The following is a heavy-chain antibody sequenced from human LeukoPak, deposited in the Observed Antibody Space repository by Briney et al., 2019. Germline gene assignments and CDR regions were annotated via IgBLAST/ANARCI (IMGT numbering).Heavy chain of an antibody. CDR2: INHSGST. CDR1: GGSFSGYY. J-gene: IGHJ5*02. CDR3: ARGRPGIAARRGRYNWFDP. V-gene: IGHV4-34*01. D-gene: IGHD6-6*01. Sequence: SETLSLTCAVYGGSFSGYYWSWIRHPPGKGLEWIGEINHSGSTNYNPSLKSRITISVDTSKNQFSLKLSSVTAAATAVYYCARGRPGIAARRGRYNWFDPWGQGTLVTVSS.